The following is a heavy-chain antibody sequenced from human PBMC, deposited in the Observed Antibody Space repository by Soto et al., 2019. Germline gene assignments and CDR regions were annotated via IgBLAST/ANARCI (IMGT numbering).Heavy chain of an antibody. CDR2: IYYSGRT. CDR1: GESISSSSYY. J-gene: IGHJ4*02. CDR3: ARQRTTVVTQAYFDH. Sequence: SETLSLTCIVSGESISSSSYYWGWIRQPPGKGLEWIGSIYYSGRTYYNPSFRSRVTISIDTSKNQFSLKLSSVTATDTAVYYCARQRTTVVTQAYFDHWGQGALVTVSS. D-gene: IGHD2-21*02. V-gene: IGHV4-39*01.